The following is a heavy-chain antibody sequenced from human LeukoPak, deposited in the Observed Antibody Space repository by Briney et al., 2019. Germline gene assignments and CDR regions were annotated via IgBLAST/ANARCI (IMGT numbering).Heavy chain of an antibody. J-gene: IGHJ3*02. CDR1: GGSLSGYN. Sequence: SETLSLTCAVYGGSLSGYNWSWIRQPPGKGLEWIGSIYHSGSTYYNPSLKSRLTISVDTSKNQFSLKLSSVTAADTAVYYCASYDYAFDIWGQGTMVTVSS. CDR2: IYHSGST. V-gene: IGHV4-34*01. D-gene: IGHD3-16*01. CDR3: ASYDYAFDI.